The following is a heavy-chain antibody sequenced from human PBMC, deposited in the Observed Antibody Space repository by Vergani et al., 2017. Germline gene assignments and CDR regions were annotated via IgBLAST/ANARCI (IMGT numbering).Heavy chain of an antibody. CDR2: ISYDGSNK. CDR1: GFTFSSYA. D-gene: IGHD1-26*01. J-gene: IGHJ4*02. CDR3: ARDRNDGGSYSGLFDY. V-gene: IGHV3-30-3*01. Sequence: QVQLVESGGGVVQPGRSLRLSCAASGFTFSSYAMHWVRQAPGKGLEWVAVISYDGSNKYYADSVKGRFTISRDNSKKTLYLQMNSLRAEDTAVYYCARDRNDGGSYSGLFDYWGQGTLVTVSS.